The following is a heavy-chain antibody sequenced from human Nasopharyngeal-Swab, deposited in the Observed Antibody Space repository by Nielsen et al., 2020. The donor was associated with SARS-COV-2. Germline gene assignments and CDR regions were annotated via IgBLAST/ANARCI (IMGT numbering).Heavy chain of an antibody. CDR3: ATSSPIYYGSGSQNWFDP. D-gene: IGHD3-10*01. J-gene: IGHJ5*02. V-gene: IGHV1-24*01. Sequence: ASVKVPCKVSGYTLTELSMHWVRQAPGKGLEWMGGFDPEDGETIYAQKFQGRVTMTEDTSTDTAYMELSSLRSEDTAVYYCATSSPIYYGSGSQNWFDPWGQGTLVTVSS. CDR1: GYTLTELS. CDR2: FDPEDGET.